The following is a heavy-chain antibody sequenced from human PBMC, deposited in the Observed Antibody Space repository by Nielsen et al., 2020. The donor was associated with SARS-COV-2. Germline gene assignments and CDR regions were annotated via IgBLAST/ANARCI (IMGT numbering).Heavy chain of an antibody. CDR1: GASITPYY. CDR3: ARAVGDDYVWGSYHPPRVDR. CDR2: ISSSGRT. J-gene: IGHJ5*02. Sequence: SETLSLTCTVSGASITPYYWSWIRQPPGKGLEYLGYISSSGRTKYDPSFSSRATISVDTSKNQFSLTLSSVTAADTAVYYCARAVGDDYVWGSYHPPRVDRWGQGTLVTVSS. V-gene: IGHV4-59*01. D-gene: IGHD3-16*02.